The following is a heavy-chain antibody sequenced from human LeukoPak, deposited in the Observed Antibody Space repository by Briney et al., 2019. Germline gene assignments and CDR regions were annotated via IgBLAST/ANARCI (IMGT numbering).Heavy chain of an antibody. CDR1: GYSVSSGYY. J-gene: IGHJ4*02. V-gene: IGHV4-38-2*01. CDR2: IYHSGST. Sequence: PSETLSLTCAVSGYSVSSGYYWGWIRQPPGKGLEWIGSIYHSGSTYYNPSLKSRVTISVDTSKNQFSLNLSSVTAADTGVYYCARHGIGIAVVPAAIVGESDYWGQGTLVTVSS. D-gene: IGHD2-2*01. CDR3: ARHGIGIAVVPAAIVGESDY.